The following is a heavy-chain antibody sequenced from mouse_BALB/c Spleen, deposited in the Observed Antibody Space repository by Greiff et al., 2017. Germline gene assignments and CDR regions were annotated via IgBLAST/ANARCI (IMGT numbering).Heavy chain of an antibody. J-gene: IGHJ2*01. D-gene: IGHD2-12*01. V-gene: IGHV1-87*01. CDR1: GYTFTSYW. CDR2: IYPGDGDT. Sequence: QVQLKESGAELARPGASVKLSCKASGYTFTSYWMQWVKQRPGQGLEWIGAIYPGDGDTRYTQKFKGKATLTADKSSSTAYMQLSSLASEDSAVYYCARSYAGYWGQGTTLTVSS. CDR3: ARSYAGY.